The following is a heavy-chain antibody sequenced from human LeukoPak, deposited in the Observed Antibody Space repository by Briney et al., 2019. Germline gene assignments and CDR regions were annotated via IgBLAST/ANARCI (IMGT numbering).Heavy chain of an antibody. CDR1: GFTFTSYG. CDR3: ARGRSITLLRGVAMSDGFDI. CDR2: IDTSGSYI. Sequence: GGSLRLPCAASGFTFTSYGMNWVRQAPGKGLEWVSFIDTSGSYIYYGDSLKGRVTISRDNAKNSLYLQMNGLRAEDTAVYCCARGRSITLLRGVAMSDGFDIWGQGAMVTVSS. V-gene: IGHV3-21*01. D-gene: IGHD3-10*01. J-gene: IGHJ3*02.